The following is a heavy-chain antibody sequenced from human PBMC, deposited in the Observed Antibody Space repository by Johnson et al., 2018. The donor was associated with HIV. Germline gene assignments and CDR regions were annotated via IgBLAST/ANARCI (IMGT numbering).Heavy chain of an antibody. J-gene: IGHJ3*02. CDR1: GFIFSSYW. V-gene: IGHV3-7*03. Sequence: EVQLVESGGGLVQPGGSLRLSCGASGFIFSSYWMNWVRQAPGKGLEWVANINQDGSEKYYVDSVKGRFTISRDNAKNTLYLQMNSLRAEDTAVYYCARVLLGATYSGSYYGAFDIWGQGTMVTVSS. CDR3: ARVLLGATYSGSYYGAFDI. D-gene: IGHD1-26*01. CDR2: INQDGSEK.